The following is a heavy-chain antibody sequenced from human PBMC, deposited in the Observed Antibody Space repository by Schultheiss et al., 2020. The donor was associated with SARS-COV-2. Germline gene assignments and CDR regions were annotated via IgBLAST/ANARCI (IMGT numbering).Heavy chain of an antibody. V-gene: IGHV3-21*01. J-gene: IGHJ4*02. CDR2: ISSSSSYI. Sequence: GGSLRLSCAASGFTFSSYSMNWVRQAPGKGLEWVSSISSSSSYIYYADSVKGRFTISRDNAKNSLYLQMNSLRAEDTAVYYCARNIKSYGDYGYYFDYWGQGSLVTV. D-gene: IGHD4-17*01. CDR1: GFTFSSYS. CDR3: ARNIKSYGDYGYYFDY.